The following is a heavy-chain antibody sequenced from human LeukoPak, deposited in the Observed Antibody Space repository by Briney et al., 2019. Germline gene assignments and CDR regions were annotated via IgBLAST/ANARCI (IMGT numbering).Heavy chain of an antibody. J-gene: IGHJ4*02. D-gene: IGHD3-10*01. CDR2: ISWNSGSI. V-gene: IGHV3-9*01. Sequence: PGRSLRLSCAASGFTFDDYAMHWVRQAPGKGLEWVPGISWNSGSIGYADSVKGRFTISRDNAKNSLYLQMNSLRAEDTALYYCAKDIAMVRGASSYFDYWGQGTLVTVSS. CDR1: GFTFDDYA. CDR3: AKDIAMVRGASSYFDY.